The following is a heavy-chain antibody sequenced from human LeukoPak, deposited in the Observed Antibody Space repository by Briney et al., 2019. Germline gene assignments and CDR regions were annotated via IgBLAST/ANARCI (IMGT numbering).Heavy chain of an antibody. CDR2: IIPILGIA. J-gene: IGHJ4*02. CDR1: GCTFSSYA. CDR3: ARIAAPGNRRLNF. V-gene: IGHV1-69*04. D-gene: IGHD6-13*01. Sequence: GASVKVSCKASGCTFSSYAISWVRQAPGQGLEWMGRIIPILGIANYAQKFQGRVTITADKSTSTAYMELSSLRSEDTAVYFCARIAAPGNRRLNFWGQGTLVSVSS.